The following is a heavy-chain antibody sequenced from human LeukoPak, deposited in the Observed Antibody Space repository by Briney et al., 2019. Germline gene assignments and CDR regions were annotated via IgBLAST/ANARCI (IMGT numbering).Heavy chain of an antibody. J-gene: IGHJ4*02. CDR2: ISYDGSNK. CDR3: ARVRYNSGYIFDY. D-gene: IGHD5-18*01. CDR1: GFTFSSYG. Sequence: GGSLRLSCAASGFTFSSYGMHWVRQAPGKGLEWVVVISYDGSNKYYADSVKGRFTISRDNSKNTLYLQMNSLRAEDTAVYYCARVRYNSGYIFDYWGQGTLVTVSS. V-gene: IGHV3-30*03.